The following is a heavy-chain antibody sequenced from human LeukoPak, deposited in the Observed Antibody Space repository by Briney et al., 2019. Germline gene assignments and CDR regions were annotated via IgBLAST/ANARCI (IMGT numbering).Heavy chain of an antibody. CDR3: ASYGGNADFDY. CDR2: ISSSSSYI. D-gene: IGHD4-23*01. J-gene: IGHJ4*02. Sequence: SGGSLRLSCAASGFTFSSHDMSWVRQAPGKGLEWVSSISSSSSYIYYADSVKGRFTISRDNAKNSLYLQMNSLRAEDTAVYYCASYGGNADFDYWGQGTLVTVSS. CDR1: GFTFSSHD. V-gene: IGHV3-21*01.